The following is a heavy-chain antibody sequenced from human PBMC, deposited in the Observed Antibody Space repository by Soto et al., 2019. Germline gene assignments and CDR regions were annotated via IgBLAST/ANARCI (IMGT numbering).Heavy chain of an antibody. D-gene: IGHD3-22*01. J-gene: IGHJ1*01. CDR1: GFTFSSYG. CDR3: AKGAAYYYDSSGFQN. CDR2: ISYDGSNK. V-gene: IGHV3-30*18. Sequence: GGSLRLSCAASGFTFSSYGMHWVRQAPGKGLEWVAVISYDGSNKYYADSVKGRFTISRDNSKNTLYLQMNSLRAEDTAVYYCAKGAAYYYDSSGFQNWGQGTLVTVSS.